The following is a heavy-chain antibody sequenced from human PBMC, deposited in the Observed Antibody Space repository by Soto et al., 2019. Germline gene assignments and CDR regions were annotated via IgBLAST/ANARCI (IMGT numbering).Heavy chain of an antibody. J-gene: IGHJ4*01. CDR1: GFSFSADG. CDR3: ATVYSGHADVW. Sequence: QVQLVESGGGVVQPGRSLRLSCAASGFSFSADGMHWVRQAPGRGLEWVAEIWSDGSKKYYKDSLKGRFTISRDNSKDTVSLQMNNLRVEDTAAYYCATVYSGHADVWWGHGTPVIVSS. CDR2: IWSDGSKK. D-gene: IGHD2-21*01. V-gene: IGHV3-33*03.